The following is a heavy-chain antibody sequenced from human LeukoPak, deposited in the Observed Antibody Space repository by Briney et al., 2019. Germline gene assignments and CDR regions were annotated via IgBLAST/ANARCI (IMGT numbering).Heavy chain of an antibody. CDR1: SGSFSGYY. Sequence: SETLSLTCAVYSGSFSGYYWSWIRQPPGKGLEWIGEINHSGSTNYNPSLKSRVTISVDTSKNQFSLKLSSVTAADTAVFYCARSAHTSYDFWSAYFFDYWGQGTLVTVSS. V-gene: IGHV4-34*01. CDR2: INHSGST. D-gene: IGHD3-3*01. CDR3: ARSAHTSYDFWSAYFFDY. J-gene: IGHJ4*02.